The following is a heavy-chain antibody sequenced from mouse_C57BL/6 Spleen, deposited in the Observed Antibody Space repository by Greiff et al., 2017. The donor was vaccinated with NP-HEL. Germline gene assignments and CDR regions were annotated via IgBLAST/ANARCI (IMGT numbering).Heavy chain of an antibody. CDR1: GYSFTSYY. CDR3: ASDYYGSNDY. CDR2: IYLGSGNT. D-gene: IGHD1-1*01. J-gene: IGHJ2*01. Sequence: QVQLKESGPELVKPGASVKISCKASGYSFTSYYIHWVKQRPGQGLEWIGWIYLGSGNTKYNEKFKGKATLTADTASSTAYMRLSSLTSEDSAVYYCASDYYGSNDYWGQGTTLTVSS. V-gene: IGHV1-66*01.